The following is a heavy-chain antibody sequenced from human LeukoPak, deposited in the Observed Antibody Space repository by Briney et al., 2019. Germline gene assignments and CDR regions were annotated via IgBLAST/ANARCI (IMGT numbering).Heavy chain of an antibody. J-gene: IGHJ6*03. CDR3: ARGVGTQAGHLSVTAMIGDDYYYMDV. CDR2: INPNSGGT. V-gene: IGHV1-2*02. CDR1: GYTFTSFD. Sequence: ASVKVSCKASGYTFTSFDINWVRQATGQGPEWMGWINPNSGGTNYAQKFQGRVTMTRDTSISTAYMELSRLRSDDTAVYYCARGVGTQAGHLSVTAMIGDDYYYMDVWGKGTTVTISS. D-gene: IGHD5-18*01.